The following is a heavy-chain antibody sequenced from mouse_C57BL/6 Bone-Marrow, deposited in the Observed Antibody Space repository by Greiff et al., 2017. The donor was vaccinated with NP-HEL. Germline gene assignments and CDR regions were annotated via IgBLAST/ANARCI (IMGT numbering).Heavy chain of an antibody. Sequence: QVQLQQPGAELVMPGASVKLSCKASGYTFTSYWMHWVKQRPGQGLEWIGEINPSDGYTNYNQKFKGKSTLTVDKSSSTAYMQLSSLTSEDSAVYCCARPAYYSNHFDYWGQGTTLTVST. CDR1: GYTFTSYW. J-gene: IGHJ2*01. D-gene: IGHD2-5*01. CDR2: INPSDGYT. CDR3: ARPAYYSNHFDY. V-gene: IGHV1-69*01.